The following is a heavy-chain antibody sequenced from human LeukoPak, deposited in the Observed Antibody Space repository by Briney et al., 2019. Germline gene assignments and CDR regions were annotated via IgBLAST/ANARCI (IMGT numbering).Heavy chain of an antibody. CDR1: GFTFSSYW. D-gene: IGHD4-23*01. CDR2: IKQDGSEK. CDR3: ARGRAGWKPYNWFDP. J-gene: IGHJ5*02. Sequence: GGSLRLSCAASGFTFSSYWMSWVRQAPGKGLEWVANIKQDGSEKYYVDSVKGRFTIPRDNAKNSLYLQTNSLRAEDTAGYYCARGRAGWKPYNWFDPWGQGTLVTVSS. V-gene: IGHV3-7*01.